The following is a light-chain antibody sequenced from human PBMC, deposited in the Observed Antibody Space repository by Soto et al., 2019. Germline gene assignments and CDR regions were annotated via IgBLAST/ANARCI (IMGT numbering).Light chain of an antibody. Sequence: QSALTQPASVSGSPGQSITLSCAGTTNDIGSYNYVSWFQQHPGEAPKLIIFEVTHRPSGISTRFSGSKSGNTASLTISDLQAEDEALYYCATWDDSLNGPVFGGGTKLTVL. CDR3: ATWDDSLNGPV. V-gene: IGLV2-14*01. CDR1: TNDIGSYNY. CDR2: EVT. J-gene: IGLJ3*02.